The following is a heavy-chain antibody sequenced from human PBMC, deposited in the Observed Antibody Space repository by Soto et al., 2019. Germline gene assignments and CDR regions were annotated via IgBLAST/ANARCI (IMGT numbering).Heavy chain of an antibody. J-gene: IGHJ6*02. Sequence: EVQLVESGGGLVQPGGSLRLSCAASGFTFSTYWMHWVRQIPGKGLEWVSRVKSDGSNYYADPVKGRFTISRDNAWNTVYLQMNRLRAEDTALYFCARGLKNYYGMDVGGQGTTVTVSS. CDR1: GFTFSTYW. CDR2: VKSDGSN. CDR3: ARGLKNYYGMDV. V-gene: IGHV3-74*01.